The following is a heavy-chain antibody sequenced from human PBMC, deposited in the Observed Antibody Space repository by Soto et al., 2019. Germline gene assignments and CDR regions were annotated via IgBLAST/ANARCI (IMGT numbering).Heavy chain of an antibody. CDR3: ARGTEAAFYNYGMDV. Sequence: QVQLHQSGPGLVKPSQTLSLTCTVSGGSISGGGYYWSWIRQHPGKGLEWIGYIYYSGSTYYNPSLKSRVIISLDTSKNQFSLKLSSVTAADTAVYYCARGTEAAFYNYGMDVWGQGTTVTVSS. J-gene: IGHJ6*02. CDR2: IYYSGST. V-gene: IGHV4-31*03. CDR1: GGSISGGGYY. D-gene: IGHD1-1*01.